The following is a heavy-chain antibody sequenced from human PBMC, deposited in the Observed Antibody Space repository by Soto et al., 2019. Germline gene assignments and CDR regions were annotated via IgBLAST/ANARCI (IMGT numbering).Heavy chain of an antibody. Sequence: SETLSLTCTVSGDSISSYYWSWFRQPPGKGLEWIGYIYYGGSTNYNPSLKSRDTISVDTSKNQFSLKLNYVTAADTAVYYCAKGRRISGSTDYWGQGTLVTVSS. D-gene: IGHD3-10*01. J-gene: IGHJ4*02. CDR1: GDSISSYY. CDR3: AKGRRISGSTDY. CDR2: IYYGGST. V-gene: IGHV4-59*01.